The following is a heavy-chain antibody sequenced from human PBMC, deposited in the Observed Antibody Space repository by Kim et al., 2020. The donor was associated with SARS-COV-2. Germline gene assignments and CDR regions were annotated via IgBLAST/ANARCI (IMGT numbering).Heavy chain of an antibody. J-gene: IGHJ6*02. CDR1: GGSISSYY. CDR2: IYYSGST. Sequence: SETLSLTCTVSGGSISSYYWSWIRQPPGKGLEWIGYIYYSGSTNYNPSLKSRVTISVDTSKNQFSLKLSSVTTADTAVYYCAREGAPYYDILTGYYHYYYGMDVWGHGTPVTGAS. D-gene: IGHD3-9*01. V-gene: IGHV4-59*13. CDR3: AREGAPYYDILTGYYHYYYGMDV.